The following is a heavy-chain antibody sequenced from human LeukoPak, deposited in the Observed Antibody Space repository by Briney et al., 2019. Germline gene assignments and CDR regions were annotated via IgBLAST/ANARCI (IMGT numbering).Heavy chain of an antibody. D-gene: IGHD3-10*01. V-gene: IGHV3-66*01. Sequence: GGSLRLSCAASGFTVSSNYMSWVRQAAGKGLEWVSVIYSGGSTYYADSVKGRFSISRDNSKNTLHLQMNSLRVEDTAVYYCAKGDYYDFDYWGQGTLVTVSS. CDR3: AKGDYYDFDY. J-gene: IGHJ4*02. CDR1: GFTVSSNY. CDR2: IYSGGST.